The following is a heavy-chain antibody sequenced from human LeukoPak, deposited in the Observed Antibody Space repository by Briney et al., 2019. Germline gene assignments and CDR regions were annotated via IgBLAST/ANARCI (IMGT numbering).Heavy chain of an antibody. D-gene: IGHD3-16*01. J-gene: IGHJ4*02. V-gene: IGHV3-23*01. CDR2: ISASGTST. Sequence: GGSQRLSCAASGFTMSSYAMSWVRQAPGKGPEWVSVISASGTSTYYADSVKGRFTISRDNSKSTLYLQMNSLRGEDTAIYYCAGLRGYDYVWGSRRGQGTLVTVSS. CDR1: GFTMSSYA. CDR3: AGLRGYDYVWGSR.